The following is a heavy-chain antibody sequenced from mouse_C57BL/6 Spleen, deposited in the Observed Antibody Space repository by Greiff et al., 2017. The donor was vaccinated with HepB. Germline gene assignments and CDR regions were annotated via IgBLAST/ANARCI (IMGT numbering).Heavy chain of an antibody. J-gene: IGHJ4*01. D-gene: IGHD2-2*01. CDR3: AREGLRGAMDD. CDR2: INPGSGGT. Sequence: QVQLQQSGAELVRPGTSVKVSCKASGYAFTNYLIEWVKQRPGQGLEWIGVINPGSGGTNYNEKFKGKATLTADKSSSTAYMQLSSLTSEDSAVYFCAREGLRGAMDDWGQGTSVTVSS. V-gene: IGHV1-54*01. CDR1: GYAFTNYL.